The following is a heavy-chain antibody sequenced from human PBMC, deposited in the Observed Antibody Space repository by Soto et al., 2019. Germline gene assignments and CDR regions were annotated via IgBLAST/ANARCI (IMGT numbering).Heavy chain of an antibody. CDR2: IWYDGINK. D-gene: IGHD2-15*01. Sequence: QVQLVESGGGVVQPGRSLRLSCAASGFTFSNNGMHWVRQAPGKGLEWVAVIWYDGINKYYADSVKGRFIISRDNSKNTVYLQMNSLRAEETAVYYCARDRVQMVDGLDVWGQGTTVTVSS. CDR3: ARDRVQMVDGLDV. CDR1: GFTFSNNG. J-gene: IGHJ6*02. V-gene: IGHV3-33*01.